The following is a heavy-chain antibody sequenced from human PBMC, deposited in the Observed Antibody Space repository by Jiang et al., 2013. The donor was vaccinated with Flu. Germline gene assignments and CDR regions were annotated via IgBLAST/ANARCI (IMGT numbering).Heavy chain of an antibody. CDR1: GYTFTGYY. CDR3: ACYQLLYIQGEYNWFDP. V-gene: IGHV1-2*02. CDR2: INPNSGGT. J-gene: IGHJ5*02. Sequence: SGAEVKKPGASVKVSCKASGYTFTGYYMHWVRQAPGQGLEWMGWINPNSGGTNYAQKFQGRVTMTRDTSISTAYMELSRLRSDDTAVYYCACYQLLYIQGEYNWFDPWGQGTLVT. D-gene: IGHD2-2*02.